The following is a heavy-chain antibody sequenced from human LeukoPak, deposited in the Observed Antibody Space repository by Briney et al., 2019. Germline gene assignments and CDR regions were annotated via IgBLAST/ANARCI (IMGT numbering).Heavy chain of an antibody. J-gene: IGHJ3*02. V-gene: IGHV3-53*01. D-gene: IGHD4-17*01. CDR2: ISSGGNT. CDR1: GFTVSSNY. CDR3: ARAAVTTGHAFDI. Sequence: PGGSLRLSCAASGFTVSSNYMSWVRQAPGKGPEWVSLISSGGNTYYSDSVKGRFTISRDNSKNTLYLQMNSLRAEDTAVYYCARAAVTTGHAFDIWGQGTMVTVSS.